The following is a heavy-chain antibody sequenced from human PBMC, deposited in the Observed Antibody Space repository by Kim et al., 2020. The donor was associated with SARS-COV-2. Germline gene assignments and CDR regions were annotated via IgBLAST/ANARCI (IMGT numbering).Heavy chain of an antibody. V-gene: IGHV3-49*03. D-gene: IGHD2-2*01. Sequence: GGSLRLSCTASGFTFGDYAMSWFRQAPGKGLEWVGFIRSKAYGGTTKYAASVKGRFTISRDDSKSIAYLQMNSLKTEDTAVYYCTRDLCSSTSCYYYYYYYGMDVWGQGTTVTVSS. CDR1: GFTFGDYA. J-gene: IGHJ6*02. CDR2: IRSKAYGGTT. CDR3: TRDLCSSTSCYYYYYYYGMDV.